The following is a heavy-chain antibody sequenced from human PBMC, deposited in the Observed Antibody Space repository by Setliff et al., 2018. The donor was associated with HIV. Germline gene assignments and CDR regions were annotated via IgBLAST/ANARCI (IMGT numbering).Heavy chain of an antibody. Sequence: SETLSLTCSVTGAPTSRDNYFWGWIRRPPGKGLEWIANIHSPGTVYYNPSLRSRVTISVDTSQSRFSLELTSVTAADTAVYYCARPSFGIGGGANFDSWGQGTLVTVSS. J-gene: IGHJ4*02. V-gene: IGHV4-39*01. CDR2: IHSPGTV. CDR3: ARPSFGIGGGANFDS. D-gene: IGHD3-3*01. CDR1: GAPTSRDNYF.